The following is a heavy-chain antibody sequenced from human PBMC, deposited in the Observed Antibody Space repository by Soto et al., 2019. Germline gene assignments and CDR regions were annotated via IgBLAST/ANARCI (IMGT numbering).Heavy chain of an antibody. V-gene: IGHV5-10-1*01. CDR2: IDPSDSYT. Sequence: PGESLKISCKGSGYSFTSYWISWVRQMPGKGLEWMGRIDPSDSYTNYSPSFQGHVTISADKSISTAYLQWSSLKASDTAMYYCASTPNTVENYWGQGTLVTVSS. D-gene: IGHD4-17*01. CDR1: GYSFTSYW. J-gene: IGHJ4*02. CDR3: ASTPNTVENY.